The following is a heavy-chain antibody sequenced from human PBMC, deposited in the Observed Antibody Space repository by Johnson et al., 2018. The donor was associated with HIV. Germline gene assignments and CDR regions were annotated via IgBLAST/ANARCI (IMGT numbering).Heavy chain of an antibody. Sequence: QVQLVESGGGVVQPGRSLRLSCAASGFTLSKYAMHWVRQAPGKGLEWVAVISFDGSNKYNADSVKGRFIISRDNSKNTLYLQMNSLRAEDTAMYYCAKEGYCSGGSCNGPDAFDIWGQGTMVTVSS. D-gene: IGHD2-15*01. CDR1: GFTLSKYA. CDR3: AKEGYCSGGSCNGPDAFDI. CDR2: ISFDGSNK. J-gene: IGHJ3*02. V-gene: IGHV3-30*04.